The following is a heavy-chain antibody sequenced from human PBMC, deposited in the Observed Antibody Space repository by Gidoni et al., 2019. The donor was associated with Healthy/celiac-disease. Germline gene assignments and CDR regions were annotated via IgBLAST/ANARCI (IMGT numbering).Heavy chain of an antibody. D-gene: IGHD6-13*01. V-gene: IGHV3-48*01. CDR1: GFTCSSYS. J-gene: IGHJ4*02. CDR3: ARELRSGIAAANIADY. CDR2: ISSSSSTI. Sequence: EGQLVESGGGLVQPGGSLRLSCAASGFTCSSYSMNWVRQAPGKGLEWVSYISSSSSTIYYADSVKGRFTISRDNAKNSLYLQMNSLRAEDTAVYYCARELRSGIAAANIADYWGQGTLVTVSS.